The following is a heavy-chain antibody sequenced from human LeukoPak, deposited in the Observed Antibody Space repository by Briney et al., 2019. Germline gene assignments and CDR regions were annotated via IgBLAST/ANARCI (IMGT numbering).Heavy chain of an antibody. CDR2: IYYSGST. Sequence: SETLSLTCTVSGYPISSGYYWGWIRQPPGKGLEWIGTIYYSGSTYYNPSLKGRVTISVDSSKNQFSLKVSSVTAADTAVYYCARHEWQQLVKFDYWGQGALVTVSS. J-gene: IGHJ4*02. CDR3: ARHEWQQLVKFDY. D-gene: IGHD6-13*01. V-gene: IGHV4-38-2*02. CDR1: GYPISSGYY.